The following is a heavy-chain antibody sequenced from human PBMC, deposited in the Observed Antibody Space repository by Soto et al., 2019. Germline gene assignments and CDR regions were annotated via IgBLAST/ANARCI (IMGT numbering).Heavy chain of an antibody. CDR3: AKPRSRILVMGGMDV. V-gene: IGHV3-23*01. Sequence: PGGSLRLSCAASGFTFSSYAMSWVRQAPGKGLEWVSAISGSGGSTYYADSVKGRFTISRDNSKNTLYLQMNSLRAEDTAVYYCAKPRSRILVMGGMDVWGQGTTVTVSS. D-gene: IGHD2-15*01. J-gene: IGHJ6*02. CDR1: GFTFSSYA. CDR2: ISGSGGST.